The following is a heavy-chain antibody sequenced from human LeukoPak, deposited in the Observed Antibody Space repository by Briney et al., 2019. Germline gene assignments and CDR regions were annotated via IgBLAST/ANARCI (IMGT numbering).Heavy chain of an antibody. CDR2: ISYDGSNK. V-gene: IGHV3-30-3*01. D-gene: IGHD2-2*01. CDR1: GFTFSSYA. J-gene: IGHJ4*02. Sequence: GRSLRLSCAASGFTFSSYAMHWVRQAPGKGLEWVAVISYDGSNKYYADSVKGRFTISRDNFKNTLYLQMNSLRAEDTAVYYCDGMGPAANPYNDYWGQGTLVTVSS. CDR3: DGMGPAANPYNDY.